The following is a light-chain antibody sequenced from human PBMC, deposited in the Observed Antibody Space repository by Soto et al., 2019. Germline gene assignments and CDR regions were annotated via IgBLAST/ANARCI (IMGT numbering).Light chain of an antibody. CDR2: EVS. Sequence: TQSASVSGSPGQAITISCTGTSSDVGGYKYVSWYQQHPGKAPKLMIYEVSNRPSGVSNRFSGSKSGNTASLTISGLQAEDEADYYCSSFTSSSTYVFGTGTKVTVL. CDR1: SSDVGGYKY. V-gene: IGLV2-14*01. J-gene: IGLJ1*01. CDR3: SSFTSSSTYV.